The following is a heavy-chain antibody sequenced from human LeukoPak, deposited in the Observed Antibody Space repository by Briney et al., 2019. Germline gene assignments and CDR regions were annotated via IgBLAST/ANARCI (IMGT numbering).Heavy chain of an antibody. D-gene: IGHD2-21*01. CDR1: GYTFTSYY. Sequence: ASVKVSCKASGYTFTSYYMHWVRQAPGQGLEWMGIINPSGGSTSYAQKFQGRVTMTRDTPTSTVYMELSGLRSEDTAVYYCAKADCGGDCYPSTYFDYWGQGTLVTVSS. V-gene: IGHV1-46*01. CDR3: AKADCGGDCYPSTYFDY. CDR2: INPSGGST. J-gene: IGHJ4*02.